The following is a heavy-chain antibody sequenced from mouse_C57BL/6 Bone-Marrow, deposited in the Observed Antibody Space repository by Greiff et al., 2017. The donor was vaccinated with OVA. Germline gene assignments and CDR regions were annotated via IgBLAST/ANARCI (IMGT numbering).Heavy chain of an antibody. D-gene: IGHD1-1*01. CDR2: INPYNGGT. Sequence: EVKLQESGPVLVKPGASVQMSCKASGYTFTDYYMNWVKQSHGKSLEWIGVINPYNGGTSYNQKFKGKATLTVDKSSSTAYMELNSLTSEDSAVYYCARFTTVVAPMVWDYWGQGTSVTVSS. J-gene: IGHJ4*01. CDR3: ARFTTVVAPMVWDY. V-gene: IGHV1-19*01. CDR1: GYTFTDYY.